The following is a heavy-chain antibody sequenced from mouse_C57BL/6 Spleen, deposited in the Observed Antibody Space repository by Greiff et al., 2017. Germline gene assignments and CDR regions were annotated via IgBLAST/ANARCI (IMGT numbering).Heavy chain of an antibody. CDR2: ISSGSSTI. V-gene: IGHV5-17*01. J-gene: IGHJ3*01. CDR3: ARPPATMITTAWFAY. Sequence: VQLQQSGGGLVKPGGSLKLSCAASGFTFSDYGMHWVRQAPGKGLEWVAYISSGSSTIYYADTVKGRFTISRDNAKNTLFLQMTSLRSEDTAMYYCARPPATMITTAWFAYWGQGTLVTVSA. D-gene: IGHD2-4*01. CDR1: GFTFSDYG.